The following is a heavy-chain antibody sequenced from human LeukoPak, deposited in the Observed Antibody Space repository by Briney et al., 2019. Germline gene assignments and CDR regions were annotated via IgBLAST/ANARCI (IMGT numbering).Heavy chain of an antibody. CDR2: INPNSGGT. Sequence: ASVKVSCKASGYSFTGYYMHWVRQAPGQGLEWMGCINPNSGGTDYARKFQGRVTMTRDTSISTAYMELSRLTSDDTAVYYCAELSGYDPYYFDYWGQGTLVAVSS. CDR3: AELSGYDPYYFDY. J-gene: IGHJ4*02. V-gene: IGHV1-2*02. CDR1: GYSFTGYY. D-gene: IGHD5-12*01.